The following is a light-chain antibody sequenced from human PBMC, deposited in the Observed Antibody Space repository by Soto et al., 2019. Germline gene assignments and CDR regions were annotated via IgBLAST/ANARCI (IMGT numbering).Light chain of an antibody. CDR3: QQYGSSPAT. CDR2: GAS. Sequence: DIVLTQSPGTLSLSSGERATLSCRASQSVSSSYLAWYQQKPGQAPRLLIYGASSRATGIPDRFSGSGSGTDFTLTISRLEPEDFAVYYCQQYGSSPATFGQGTKLEIK. CDR1: QSVSSSY. V-gene: IGKV3-20*01. J-gene: IGKJ2*01.